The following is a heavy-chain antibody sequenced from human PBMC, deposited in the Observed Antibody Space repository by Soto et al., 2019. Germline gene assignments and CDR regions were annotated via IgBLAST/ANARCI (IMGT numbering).Heavy chain of an antibody. Sequence: QVQLQQWGAGLLKPSETLSLTCAVYGGSFSGYYWSWIRQPPGKGLEWIGEINHSGSTNYNPSLNSRVTISVDTSKKQFSLKLSSVTAADTAVYYCAREYGGISGTFDYWGQGTLVTVSS. CDR1: GGSFSGYY. CDR3: AREYGGISGTFDY. V-gene: IGHV4-34*01. D-gene: IGHD2-15*01. CDR2: INHSGST. J-gene: IGHJ4*02.